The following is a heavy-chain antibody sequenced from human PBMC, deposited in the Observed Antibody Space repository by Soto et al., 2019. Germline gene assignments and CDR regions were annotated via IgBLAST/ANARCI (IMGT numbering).Heavy chain of an antibody. CDR2: INHSGST. CDR3: ARGRTVRNYADDSSDYFYFFDY. V-gene: IGHV4-34*01. D-gene: IGHD3-22*01. J-gene: IGHJ4*02. Sequence: PAETLSLTCAVYVGSCSGYYWSWIRQPPGKGLEWIGEINHSGSTNYNPSLKSRVTISVDTSKNQFSLKLSSVTAAETAVYYCARGRTVRNYADDSSDYFYFFDYWGQGTQVTVSS. CDR1: VGSCSGYY.